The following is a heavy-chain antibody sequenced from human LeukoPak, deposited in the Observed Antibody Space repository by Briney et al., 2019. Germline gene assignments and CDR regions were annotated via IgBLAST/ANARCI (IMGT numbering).Heavy chain of an antibody. CDR3: ARTAMGDGYTRPFDY. V-gene: IGHV5-51*01. CDR1: GYSFTSYW. CDR2: IYPGDSDT. D-gene: IGHD5-24*01. J-gene: IGHJ4*02. Sequence: GESLKISCKGSGYSFTSYWIGWVRQMPGKGLEWMGIIYPGDSDTRYSPSFQGQVTISADKSISTAYLQWSSLKASDTAMYYCARTAMGDGYTRPFDYWGQGTLVTVSS.